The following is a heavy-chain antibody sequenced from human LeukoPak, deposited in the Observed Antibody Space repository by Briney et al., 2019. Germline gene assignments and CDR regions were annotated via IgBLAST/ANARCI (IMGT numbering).Heavy chain of an antibody. J-gene: IGHJ3*01. D-gene: IGHD5-24*01. Sequence: ASVKVSCKASGYTFTSYDIIWVRQATGQGLEWMGWMNPNSGNTVYAQKFQGRVTITRNTSVTTAYMELSSLRSEDTAVYYCARGLSRWLQSSYDLWGQGTMVTVSS. CDR2: MNPNSGNT. CDR3: ARGLSRWLQSSYDL. CDR1: GYTFTSYD. V-gene: IGHV1-8*03.